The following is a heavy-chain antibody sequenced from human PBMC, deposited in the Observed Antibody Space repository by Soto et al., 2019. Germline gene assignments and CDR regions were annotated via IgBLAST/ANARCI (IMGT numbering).Heavy chain of an antibody. J-gene: IGHJ6*02. CDR2: ISSSSNTI. Sequence: QVQLVESGGGLVKPGGSLRLSCAASGFTFSDYYMNWIRQAPGKGLEWVSHISSSSNTIYYADSLKGRFTTSRDNAKNSLYLQMNSLRAEDTAVYYCARDPFWSGFHGMDVWGQGTTVTVSS. D-gene: IGHD3-3*01. CDR1: GFTFSDYY. CDR3: ARDPFWSGFHGMDV. V-gene: IGHV3-11*01.